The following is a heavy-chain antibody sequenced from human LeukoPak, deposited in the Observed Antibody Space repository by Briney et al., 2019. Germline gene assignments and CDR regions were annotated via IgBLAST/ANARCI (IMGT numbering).Heavy chain of an antibody. CDR2: IQTSGST. D-gene: IGHD6-19*01. J-gene: IGHJ4*02. CDR3: ARVGSGWSFDY. Sequence: SETLSLTCTVSGASMYSYYWSWIRQPAGRGLEWIGRIQTSGSTNYNPSLESRVTMSVDTSKNKFSLKVNSVTAADTAVYYCARVGSGWSFDYWGQGTLVTVSS. V-gene: IGHV4-4*07. CDR1: GASMYSYY.